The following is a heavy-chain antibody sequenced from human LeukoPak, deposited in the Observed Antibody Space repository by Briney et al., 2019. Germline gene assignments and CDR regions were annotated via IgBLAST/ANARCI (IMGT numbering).Heavy chain of an antibody. V-gene: IGHV1-46*01. J-gene: IGHJ4*02. CDR2: INPSGGST. CDR3: ARDRRNARYCSSTSCYTGHEIDY. CDR1: GYTFTSYY. Sequence: ASVKVSCKASGYTFTSYYMHWVRQAPGQGLEWMGIINPSGGSTSYAQKFQGRVTMTRDTSTSTVYMELSSLRSEDTAVYYCARDRRNARYCSSTSCYTGHEIDYWGQGTLVTVPS. D-gene: IGHD2-2*02.